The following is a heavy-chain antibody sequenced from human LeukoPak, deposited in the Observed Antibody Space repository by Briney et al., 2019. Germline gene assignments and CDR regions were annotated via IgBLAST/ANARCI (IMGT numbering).Heavy chain of an antibody. J-gene: IGHJ4*02. Sequence: ASVKVSCKASGYTFNTYDISWVRQAPGQGLEWMRWITTYNGNTNYAEKLQDRVTMTTDTSTSTAYMELRSLRSDDTAVYYCERFWSCYLPDYWGQGTLVAVSS. CDR3: ERFWSCYLPDY. CDR1: GYTFNTYD. CDR2: ITTYNGNT. V-gene: IGHV1-18*01. D-gene: IGHD3-3*01.